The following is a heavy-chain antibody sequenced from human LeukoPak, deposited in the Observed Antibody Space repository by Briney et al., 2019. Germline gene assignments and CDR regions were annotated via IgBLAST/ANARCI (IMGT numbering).Heavy chain of an antibody. Sequence: GGSLRLSCAASGFTFSSYWMHWVRQAPGKGLVWVSRINSDGSSTSYADSVKGRFTISRDNAKNTLYLQMNSLRAEDTALYYCARERGYSGYDLDYWGQGTLVTVSS. J-gene: IGHJ4*02. CDR1: GFTFSSYW. V-gene: IGHV3-74*01. CDR2: INSDGSST. D-gene: IGHD5-12*01. CDR3: ARERGYSGYDLDY.